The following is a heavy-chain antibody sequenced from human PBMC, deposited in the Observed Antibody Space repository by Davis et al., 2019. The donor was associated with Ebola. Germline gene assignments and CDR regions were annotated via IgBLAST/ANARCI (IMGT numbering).Heavy chain of an antibody. CDR1: GGTFSSYA. J-gene: IGHJ6*02. Sequence: SVKVSCKASGGTFSSYAISWVRQAPGQGLEWMGGIIPIFGTANYAQKFQGRVTITADESTSTAYMELSRLRSDDTAVYYCANSVVPAAPRYYYYGMDVWGQGTTVTVSS. V-gene: IGHV1-69*13. D-gene: IGHD2-2*01. CDR2: IIPIFGTA. CDR3: ANSVVPAAPRYYYYGMDV.